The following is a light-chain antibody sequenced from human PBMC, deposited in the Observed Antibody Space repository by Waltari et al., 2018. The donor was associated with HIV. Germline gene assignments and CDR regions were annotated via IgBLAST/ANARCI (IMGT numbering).Light chain of an antibody. Sequence: AIQMTQSPPSPSASVGDRVTLTCRASQAIGNDLDWYQQKPGKAPKLLIYGASTLQSGVPSRFSGSGSGTDFTLTISRLQPEDFATYFCLQDYNYPWTFGQGTKVEIK. J-gene: IGKJ1*01. V-gene: IGKV1-6*01. CDR3: LQDYNYPWT. CDR2: GAS. CDR1: QAIGND.